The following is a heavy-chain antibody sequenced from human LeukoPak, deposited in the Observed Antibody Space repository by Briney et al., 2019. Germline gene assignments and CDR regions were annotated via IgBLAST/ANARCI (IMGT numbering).Heavy chain of an antibody. CDR1: GYTFTGSG. CDR3: ARDGSTRATPLAFDI. CDR2: ISPNSGST. J-gene: IGHJ3*02. V-gene: IGHV1-18*01. D-gene: IGHD1-26*01. Sequence: GASVRVSCKASGYTFTGSGISWVRQAPGQGLEWMGWISPNSGSTNYTQKFKGRVSMTTDSFTSTAYMDLRSLRAGDTAVYYCARDGSTRATPLAFDIWGQGTLVTVSS.